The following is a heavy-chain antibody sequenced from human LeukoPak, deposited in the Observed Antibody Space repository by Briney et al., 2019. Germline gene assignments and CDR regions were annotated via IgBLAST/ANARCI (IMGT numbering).Heavy chain of an antibody. CDR1: GFTFSSYG. J-gene: IGHJ3*02. D-gene: IGHD2-21*02. Sequence: GGSLRLSCAASGFTFSSYGMHWVRQAPGKGLEWVAFIRYDGSNKYYADSVKGRFTISRDNSKNTLYLQMNSLRAEDTAVYYCAKEYCGGDCYRVAFDIWGQGTMVTVSS. V-gene: IGHV3-30*02. CDR2: IRYDGSNK. CDR3: AKEYCGGDCYRVAFDI.